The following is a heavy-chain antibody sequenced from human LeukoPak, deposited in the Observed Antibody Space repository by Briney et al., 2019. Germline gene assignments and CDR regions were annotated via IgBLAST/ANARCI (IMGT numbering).Heavy chain of an antibody. D-gene: IGHD5-24*01. V-gene: IGHV1-46*01. CDR3: ARAWSGGHNYFGGY. J-gene: IGHJ4*02. Sequence: ASVKVSCKASGGTFSSYAISWVRQAPGQGLEWMGIINPSGGSTSYAQKFQGRVTMTRDMSTSTVYMELSSLRSEDTAVYYCARAWSGGHNYFGGYWGQGTLVTVSS. CDR2: INPSGGST. CDR1: GGTFSSYA.